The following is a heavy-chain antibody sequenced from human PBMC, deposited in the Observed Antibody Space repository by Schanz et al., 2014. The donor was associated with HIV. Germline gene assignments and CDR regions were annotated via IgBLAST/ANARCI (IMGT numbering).Heavy chain of an antibody. J-gene: IGHJ4*02. CDR2: INPNSGGT. CDR3: AIPSSGWSTFDY. CDR1: GYTFTDHY. D-gene: IGHD6-19*01. Sequence: QVPLVQSGAEVKKPGASVKVSCKASGYTFTDHYMHWVRQAPGQGLEWMGWINPNSGGTNFAQKFQGRVTLTRDTSITTAYMELTTLRSDDTALYYCAIPSSGWSTFDYWGQGTLVTVSS. V-gene: IGHV1-2*02.